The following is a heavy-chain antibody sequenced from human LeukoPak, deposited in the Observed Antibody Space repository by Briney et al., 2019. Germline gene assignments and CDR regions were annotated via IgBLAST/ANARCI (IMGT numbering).Heavy chain of an antibody. J-gene: IGHJ6*02. CDR1: GYTFTSYD. CDR2: MNPNSGNT. CDR3: ARDLSSSYYYYGMDV. D-gene: IGHD6-13*01. Sequence: ASVKVSCKASGYTFTSYDINWVRQATGQGLEWMGWMNPNSGNTGYAQKFQGRVTMTRNTSISTACMELSSLRSEDTAVYYCARDLSSSYYYYGMDVWGQGTTVTVSS. V-gene: IGHV1-8*01.